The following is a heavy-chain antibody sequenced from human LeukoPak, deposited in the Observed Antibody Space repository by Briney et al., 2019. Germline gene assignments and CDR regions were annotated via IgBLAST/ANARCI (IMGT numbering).Heavy chain of an antibody. CDR2: IYYSGST. V-gene: IGHV4-59*08. Sequence: SETLSLTCTVSGGSISSYYWSWIRQPPGKGLEWIGYIYYSGSTNYNPSLKSRVTISVDTSKNQFSLKLSSVTAADTAVYYCARVREVRGTYYFDYWGQGTLVTVSS. D-gene: IGHD3-10*01. CDR3: ARVREVRGTYYFDY. J-gene: IGHJ4*02. CDR1: GGSISSYY.